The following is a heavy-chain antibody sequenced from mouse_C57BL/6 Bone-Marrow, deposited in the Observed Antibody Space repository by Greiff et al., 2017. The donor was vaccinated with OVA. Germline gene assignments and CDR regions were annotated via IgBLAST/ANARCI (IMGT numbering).Heavy chain of an antibody. J-gene: IGHJ3*01. V-gene: IGHV1-61*01. D-gene: IGHD4-1*01. CDR3: ATANWDGWFAY. CDR2: IYPSDSET. Sequence: VQLQQPGAELVRPGYSVKLSCKASGYTFTSYWMDWVKQRPGQGLEWIGNIYPSDSETHYNQKFKDKATLTVDKSSSTAYMQLSSLTSEDSAVYYCATANWDGWFAYWGQGTLVTVSA. CDR1: GYTFTSYW.